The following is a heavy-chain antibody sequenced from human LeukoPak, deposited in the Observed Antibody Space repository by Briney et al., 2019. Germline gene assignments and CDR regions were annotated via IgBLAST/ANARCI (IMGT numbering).Heavy chain of an antibody. CDR2: IYYSGST. J-gene: IGHJ6*03. D-gene: IGHD1-1*01. CDR1: GGSISSGDYY. Sequence: SETLSLTCTVSGGSISSGDYYWSWIRQPPGKGLEWIGYIYYSGSTYYNPSLKSRVTISVDTSKNQFSLKLSSVTAADTAVYYCARQTNTGDYYYMDVWGEGTTVTVSS. V-gene: IGHV4-30-4*08. CDR3: ARQTNTGDYYYMDV.